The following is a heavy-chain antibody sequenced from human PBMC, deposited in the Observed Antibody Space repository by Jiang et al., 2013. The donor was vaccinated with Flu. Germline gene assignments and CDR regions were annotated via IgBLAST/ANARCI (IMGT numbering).Heavy chain of an antibody. CDR3: ARDKYSSSWYEGDY. J-gene: IGHJ4*02. Sequence: INPSGGSTSYAQKFQGRVTMTRDTSTSTVYMELSSLRSEDTAVYYCARDKYSSSWYEGDYWGQGTLVTVSS. V-gene: IGHV1-46*03. CDR2: INPSGGST. D-gene: IGHD6-13*01.